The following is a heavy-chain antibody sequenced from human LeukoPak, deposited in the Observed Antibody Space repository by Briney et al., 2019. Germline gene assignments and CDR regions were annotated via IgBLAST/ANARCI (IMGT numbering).Heavy chain of an antibody. CDR3: AREEYSMHFFDY. D-gene: IGHD2-15*01. CDR2: ISPTGDGA. CDR1: GFTFSTYA. V-gene: IGHV3-23*01. J-gene: IGHJ4*02. Sequence: PGGSLRLSCAASGFTFSTYALHWVRQAPGKGLEWVSGISPTGDGAYYADSVKGRFTISRDNSKNTLYVQMNSLRPEDTAVYYCAREEYSMHFFDYWGQGTLVTVPS.